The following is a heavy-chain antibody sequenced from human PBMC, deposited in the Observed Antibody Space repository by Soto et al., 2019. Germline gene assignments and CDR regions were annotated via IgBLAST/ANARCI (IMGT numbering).Heavy chain of an antibody. J-gene: IGHJ4*02. V-gene: IGHV4-38-2*01. CDR3: ASPRPDSYGDYEREYFDY. CDR2: IYHSGST. Sequence: SETLSLTCAVSGYSISSGYYWGWIRQPPGKGLEWIGSIYHSGSTYYNPSLKSRVTISVDTSKNQFSLKLRSVTAADAAVYYCASPRPDSYGDYEREYFDYWGQGTLVTVSS. D-gene: IGHD4-17*01. CDR1: GYSISSGYY.